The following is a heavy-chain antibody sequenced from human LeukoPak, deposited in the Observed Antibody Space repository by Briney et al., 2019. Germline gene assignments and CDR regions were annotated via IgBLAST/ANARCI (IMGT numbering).Heavy chain of an antibody. D-gene: IGHD5-18*01. CDR3: ARERIQLGSDY. CDR1: GYSISSGYF. V-gene: IGHV4-38-2*02. Sequence: SETLSLTCTVSGYSISSGYFWGWIRQPPGKGLEWIGYIYYSGSTNYNPSLKSRVTISVDTSKNQFSLKLSSVTAADTAVYYCARERIQLGSDYWGQGTLVTVSS. J-gene: IGHJ4*02. CDR2: IYYSGST.